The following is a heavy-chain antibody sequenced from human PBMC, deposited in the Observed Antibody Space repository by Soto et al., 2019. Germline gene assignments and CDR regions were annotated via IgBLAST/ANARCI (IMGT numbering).Heavy chain of an antibody. CDR2: ISASGTYV. D-gene: IGHD4-17*01. Sequence: EVQLVESGGGLVKPGESLSLSCAASGFGFINYNMKWVRQAPGKGLEWVSSISASGTYVFYAGSVRGRFTIFRDDAKNSLHLQMNSLRAEDTALYYCATIGDRDGFYIWGHGTMVTVSA. CDR1: GFGFINYN. V-gene: IGHV3-21*06. CDR3: ATIGDRDGFYI. J-gene: IGHJ3*02.